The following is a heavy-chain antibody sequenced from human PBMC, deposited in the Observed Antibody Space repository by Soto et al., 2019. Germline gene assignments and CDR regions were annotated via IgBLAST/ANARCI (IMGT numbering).Heavy chain of an antibody. V-gene: IGHV3-30*18. J-gene: IGHJ6*02. CDR1: GFTFSSYG. CDR2: ISYDGSNK. Sequence: QVQLVESGGGVVQPGRSLRLSCAASGFTFSSYGMHWGRQAPGKGLEWVAVISYDGSNKYYADSVKGRFTISRDNSKNTLYLQMNSLRAEDTAVYYCAKIGHYDFWRSSGMDVWGQGTTVTVSS. D-gene: IGHD3-3*01. CDR3: AKIGHYDFWRSSGMDV.